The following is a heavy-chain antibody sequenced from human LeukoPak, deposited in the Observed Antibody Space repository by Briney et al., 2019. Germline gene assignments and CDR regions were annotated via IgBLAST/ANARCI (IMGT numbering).Heavy chain of an antibody. Sequence: KPLETLSLTCAVSGYSISSGYYWGWIRQPPGKGLEWIGSIYHSGSTYYNPSLKSRVTISVDTSKNQFSLKLSSVTAADTAVYYCARHSAYSSGWDFGYWGQGTLVTVSS. CDR1: GYSISSGYY. V-gene: IGHV4-38-2*01. D-gene: IGHD6-19*01. CDR2: IYHSGST. J-gene: IGHJ4*02. CDR3: ARHSAYSSGWDFGY.